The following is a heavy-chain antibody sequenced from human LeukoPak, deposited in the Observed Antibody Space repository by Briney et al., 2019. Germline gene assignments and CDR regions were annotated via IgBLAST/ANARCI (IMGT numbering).Heavy chain of an antibody. Sequence: GGSLRLSCAASGFTFSSYSMNWVRQAPGKGLEWVSSISSSSSYIYYADSVKGRFTISRDNSQNTLFLQMNSLRAEDTAVYYCAKDREYSYGYFFDYWGQGTLVTVSS. CDR2: ISSSSSYI. D-gene: IGHD5-18*01. J-gene: IGHJ4*02. V-gene: IGHV3-21*04. CDR3: AKDREYSYGYFFDY. CDR1: GFTFSSYS.